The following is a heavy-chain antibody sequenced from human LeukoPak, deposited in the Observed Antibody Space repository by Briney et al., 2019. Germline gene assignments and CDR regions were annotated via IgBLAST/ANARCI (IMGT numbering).Heavy chain of an antibody. CDR2: VVVCSGNT. CDR1: GFTFTSSA. CDR3: AACGGTAPPVH. J-gene: IGHJ4*02. D-gene: IGHD1-26*01. V-gene: IGHV1-58*02. Sequence: SVKVSCKPSGFTFTSSAMLWVRQSRGQRLEWIGWVVVCSGNTNYAQKFQERGTITRDMSTSTAYMELSRLRSEDTAVYYCAACGGTAPPVHWGQGTLVTVSS.